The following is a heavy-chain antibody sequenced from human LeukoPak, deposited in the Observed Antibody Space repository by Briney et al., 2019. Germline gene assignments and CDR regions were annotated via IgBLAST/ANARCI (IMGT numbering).Heavy chain of an antibody. Sequence: ASVKVSCKASGYTFTGYYMHWVRQAPGQGLEWMGWINPNSGSTNYAQKFQGRVTMTRDTSISTAYMELSRLRSDDTAVYYCATTNTFDYYDSSGPLGFDPWGQGTLVTVSS. CDR1: GYTFTGYY. V-gene: IGHV1-2*02. CDR2: INPNSGST. J-gene: IGHJ5*02. D-gene: IGHD3-22*01. CDR3: ATTNTFDYYDSSGPLGFDP.